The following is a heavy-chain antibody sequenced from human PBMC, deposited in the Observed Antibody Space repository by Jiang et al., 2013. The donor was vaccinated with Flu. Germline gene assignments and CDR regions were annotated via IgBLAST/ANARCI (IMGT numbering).Heavy chain of an antibody. Sequence: KPTQTLTLTCAFSGFSLTTGVGVGWIRQPPGKALEWLALIYWNDDKRYSPSLKTRLAITKDTSKNEVVLTVTNMDPVDTATYYCAHSAFWFYDSRGYFDVWGQGTVVTVSS. CDR1: GFSLTTGVG. D-gene: IGHD3-22*01. CDR3: AHSAFWFYDSRGYFDV. CDR2: IYWNDDK. V-gene: IGHV2-5*01. J-gene: IGHJ5*02.